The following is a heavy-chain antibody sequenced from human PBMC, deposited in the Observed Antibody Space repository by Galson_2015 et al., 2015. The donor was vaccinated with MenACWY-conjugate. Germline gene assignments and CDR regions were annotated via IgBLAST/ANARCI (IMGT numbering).Heavy chain of an antibody. D-gene: IGHD6-13*01. CDR2: INSDGSST. CDR1: GFTFSSYW. Sequence: SLRLSCAASGFTFSSYWMHWVRQGPGKGLVWVSRINSDGSSTNYADSVKGRFTISRDNAKNTLYLQMNSLRAEDTAVYYCARGGQGLAAAEDNWFDPWGQGTLVTGSS. V-gene: IGHV3-74*01. CDR3: ARGGQGLAAAEDNWFDP. J-gene: IGHJ5*02.